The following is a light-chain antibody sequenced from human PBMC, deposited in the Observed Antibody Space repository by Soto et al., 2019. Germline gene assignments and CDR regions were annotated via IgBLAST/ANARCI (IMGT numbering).Light chain of an antibody. J-gene: IGKJ1*01. CDR2: GAS. Sequence: EIVMTQSPATLTLSPGERATLSCRANQSLGNNIAWYQQKPGQAPRLLIYGASTGATGLLARFSGSGSGTEFTLSISSLQSGDFAVYYCLQYNKWPRTFGQGTKVEIK. CDR1: QSLGNN. CDR3: LQYNKWPRT. V-gene: IGKV3-15*01.